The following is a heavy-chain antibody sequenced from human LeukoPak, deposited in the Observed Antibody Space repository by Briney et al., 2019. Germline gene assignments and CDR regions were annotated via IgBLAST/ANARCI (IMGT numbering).Heavy chain of an antibody. D-gene: IGHD2-2*01. J-gene: IGHJ6*03. CDR2: GDYSGGT. V-gene: IGHV4-39*07. CDR3: ARDIVVVPAANDYYMDV. Sequence: SETLSLTCTVSGDSFSSVTDYWAWIRQPPGKGLEWIASGDYSGGTYYNPSLESRVAISADMSKNQFSLKLTSVTGADTAVYYCARDIVVVPAANDYYMDVWGKGTTVTVSS. CDR1: GDSFSSVTDY.